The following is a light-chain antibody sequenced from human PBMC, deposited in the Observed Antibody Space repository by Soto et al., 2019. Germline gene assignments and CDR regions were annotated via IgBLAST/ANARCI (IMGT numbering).Light chain of an antibody. CDR3: QHRSNWPRSIT. CDR2: AAS. Sequence: DIPMTQSPYSVSASVGDRVTITCRAIQGISSWLAWYQQKPGKAPKLLIYAASSLQSGVPSRFSGSGSGTDFTLTISSLQPEDFAVYYCQHRSNWPRSITFGQGTRLEIK. J-gene: IGKJ5*01. CDR1: QGISSW. V-gene: IGKV1-12*01.